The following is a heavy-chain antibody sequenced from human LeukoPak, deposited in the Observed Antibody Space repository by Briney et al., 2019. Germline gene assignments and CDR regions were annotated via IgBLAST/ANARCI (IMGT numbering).Heavy chain of an antibody. V-gene: IGHV5-51*01. CDR2: IYSGVSDT. CDR1: GYGFASYC. CDR3: PRQLGSSSWYLSGYYYYGMDV. D-gene: IGHD6-13*01. Sequence: GESLQISCQGSGYGFASYCIGWVGPMPGKGLEWMGIIYSGVSDTRYSPSFQGQVTISADKSISTAHLQWSSLKASDTDMYYCPRQLGSSSWYLSGYYYYGMDVWGQGTTVTVCS. J-gene: IGHJ6*02.